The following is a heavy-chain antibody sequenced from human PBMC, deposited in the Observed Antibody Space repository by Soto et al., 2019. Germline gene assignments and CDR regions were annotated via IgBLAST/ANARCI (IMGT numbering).Heavy chain of an antibody. CDR2: IYYSGST. V-gene: IGHV4-31*03. CDR3: ERAAGDYGSGVGDV. J-gene: IGHJ6*04. D-gene: IGHD3-10*01. CDR1: GGSISSGGYY. Sequence: QVQLQESGPGLVKPSQTLSLTCTVSGGSISSGGYYWSWIRQHPGKGLEWIGYIYYSGSTYYNPSLKSRVTIAVDTSKNQFSLKLSSVTAAGTAVYCCERAAGDYGSGVGDVWGKGTTVTVSS.